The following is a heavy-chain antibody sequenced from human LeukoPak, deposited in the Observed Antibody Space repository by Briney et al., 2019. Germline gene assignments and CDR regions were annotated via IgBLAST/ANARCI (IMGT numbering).Heavy chain of an antibody. V-gene: IGHV3-7*01. CDR1: GFTFSSYW. CDR3: ARIHTAMSAFYGMDV. Sequence: GGSLRLSCAASGFTFSSYWMSWVRQAPGKGLEWVANIKQDGSEKYYVDSVKGRFTISRDNAKNSLYLQMNSLRAEDTAVYYCARIHTAMSAFYGMDVWGQGTTVTVSS. CDR2: IKQDGSEK. J-gene: IGHJ6*02. D-gene: IGHD5-18*01.